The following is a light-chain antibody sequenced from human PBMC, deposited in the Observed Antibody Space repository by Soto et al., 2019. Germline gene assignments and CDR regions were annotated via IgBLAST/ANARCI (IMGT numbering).Light chain of an antibody. CDR2: AAS. Sequence: DIQITHSPSSLSASVGDRVTITCRSSQSISSYLNWYQQKPGKAPKLLIYAASSLQSGVPSRFSGSGSGTDFTLTISSLQPEDFATYYCQQSYSTPPITLGQGTRLEIK. V-gene: IGKV1-39*01. CDR1: QSISSY. J-gene: IGKJ5*01. CDR3: QQSYSTPPIT.